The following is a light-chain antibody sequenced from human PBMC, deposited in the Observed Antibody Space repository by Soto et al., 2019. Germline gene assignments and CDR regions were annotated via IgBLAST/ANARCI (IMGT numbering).Light chain of an antibody. V-gene: IGKV1-39*01. Sequence: DIQMTQSPSSLSASVGDRVTITCRASQNISNYLNWYQQKPGKAPKLLIYAASSLQSGVPSRFSGSGSGTDLTLTISSLQPEDFATYFCQQSYSTPWTFGQGTKVEVK. CDR3: QQSYSTPWT. J-gene: IGKJ1*01. CDR1: QNISNY. CDR2: AAS.